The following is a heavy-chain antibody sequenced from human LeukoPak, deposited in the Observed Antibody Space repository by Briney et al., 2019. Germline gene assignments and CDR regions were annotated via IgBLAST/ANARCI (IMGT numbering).Heavy chain of an antibody. CDR2: IKSDGTA. D-gene: IGHD1-26*01. CDR1: GLIFSSAW. CDR3: ARDGSYKLDY. V-gene: IGHV3-74*01. Sequence: PGGSLRLSRAASGLIFSSAWMHWVRQTPGKGLVWISRIKSDGTATYADSVRGRFTISRDNAKNTLYLQMNNLRADDTGIYYCARDGSYKLDYWGQGALVTVSS. J-gene: IGHJ4*02.